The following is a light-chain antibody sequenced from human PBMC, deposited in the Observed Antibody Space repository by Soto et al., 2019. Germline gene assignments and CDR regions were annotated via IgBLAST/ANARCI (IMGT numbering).Light chain of an antibody. CDR2: SNN. Sequence: SVLTQPPSASGTPGQRVTISCSGSSSNIGSTTVNWYLPLPGSAPKLLISSNNPRPSGVPDRFSGSKSGTSASLAVSGLQSEDEAEYYCAAWDDSLNGYVFGTGTKLTVL. CDR1: SSNIGSTT. J-gene: IGLJ1*01. V-gene: IGLV1-44*01. CDR3: AAWDDSLNGYV.